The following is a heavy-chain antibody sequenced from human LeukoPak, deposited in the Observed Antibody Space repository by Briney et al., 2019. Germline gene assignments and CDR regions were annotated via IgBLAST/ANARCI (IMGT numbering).Heavy chain of an antibody. CDR2: IYYTGST. D-gene: IGHD4-11*01. Sequence: KASETLSLTCTVSGGSISSSSYYWGWIRQPPGKGLEWIGSIYYTGSTYYNPSLKSRVTISVDTSKNQFSLKVSSVTAADTAVYYCARASVTYYYYYYMDVWGKGTTVTVSS. J-gene: IGHJ6*03. CDR3: ARASVTYYYYYYMDV. CDR1: GGSISSSSYY. V-gene: IGHV4-39*07.